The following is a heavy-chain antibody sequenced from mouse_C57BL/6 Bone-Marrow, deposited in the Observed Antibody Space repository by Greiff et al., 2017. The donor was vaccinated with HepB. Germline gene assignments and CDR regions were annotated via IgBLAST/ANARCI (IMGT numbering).Heavy chain of an antibody. CDR2: IYPRSGNT. V-gene: IGHV1-81*01. CDR3: ALDVEFITTVGPYFDV. D-gene: IGHD1-1*01. J-gene: IGHJ1*03. Sequence: VHLVESGAELARPGASVKLSCKASGYTFTSYGISWVKQRTGQGLEWIGEIYPRSGNTYYNEKFKGKATLTADKSSSTAYMELRSLTSEDSAVYFCALDVEFITTVGPYFDVWGTGTTVTVSS. CDR1: GYTFTSYG.